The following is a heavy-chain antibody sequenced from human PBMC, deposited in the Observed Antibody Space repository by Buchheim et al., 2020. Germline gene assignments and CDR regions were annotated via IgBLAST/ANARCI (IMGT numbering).Heavy chain of an antibody. CDR3: ARYQGYYYGSGTHDYYYGMDV. J-gene: IGHJ6*02. V-gene: IGHV4-34*01. Sequence: QVQLQQWGAGLLKPSETLSLTCGVYGWSLSGHFWNWIRQSPGKGLEWIGEINHSGITNYNPSLKRRFIISVDTSRNQFSLKVTSVTAADTAVYYCARYQGYYYGSGTHDYYYGMDVWGQGTT. CDR2: INHSGIT. CDR1: GWSLSGHF. D-gene: IGHD3-10*01.